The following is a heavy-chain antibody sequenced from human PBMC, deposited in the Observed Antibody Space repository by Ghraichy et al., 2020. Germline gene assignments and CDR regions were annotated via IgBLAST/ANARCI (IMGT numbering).Heavy chain of an antibody. D-gene: IGHD3-3*01. CDR2: IWYDGSNK. J-gene: IGHJ6*02. CDR1: GFTFSSYG. CDR3: ARIGGGYDFWSGYYRGYYYGMDV. V-gene: IGHV3-33*01. Sequence: LSLTCAASGFTFSSYGMHWVRQAPGKGLEWVAVIWYDGSNKYYADSVKGRFTISRDNSKNTLYLQMNSLRAEDTAVYYCARIGGGYDFWSGYYRGYYYGMDVWGQGTTVTVSS.